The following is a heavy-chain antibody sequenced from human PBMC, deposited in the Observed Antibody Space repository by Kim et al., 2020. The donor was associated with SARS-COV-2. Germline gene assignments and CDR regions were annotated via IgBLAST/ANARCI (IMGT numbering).Heavy chain of an antibody. Sequence: GGSLRLSCAASGFTFSSYAITWVRQAPGKGLEWVSVISGGGSTYYADSVKGRFTISRDNSKNTLYLQMNTLRAEDTAVYYCAKNDGGGTIFAVDYWGQGTLVTVSS. CDR2: ISGGGST. V-gene: IGHV3-23*01. CDR3: AKNDGGGTIFAVDY. CDR1: GFTFSSYA. J-gene: IGHJ4*02. D-gene: IGHD1-1*01.